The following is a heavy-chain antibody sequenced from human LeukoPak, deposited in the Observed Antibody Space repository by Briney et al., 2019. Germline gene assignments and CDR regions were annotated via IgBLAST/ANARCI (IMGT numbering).Heavy chain of an antibody. J-gene: IGHJ4*02. CDR2: IKQDGSIK. D-gene: IGHD6-6*01. CDR3: ARIGYSSSSNDY. Sequence: GGSLRLSCAASGFTFSSYEMNWVRQAPGKGLEWVANIKQDGSIKYYLDSVKGRFTISRDNARNSQYLQMNSLRVEDTAIYYCARIGYSSSSNDYWGQGTLVTVSS. CDR1: GFTFSSYE. V-gene: IGHV3-7*01.